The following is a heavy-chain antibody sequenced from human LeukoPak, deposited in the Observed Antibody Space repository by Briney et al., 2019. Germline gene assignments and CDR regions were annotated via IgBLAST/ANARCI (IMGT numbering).Heavy chain of an antibody. V-gene: IGHV3-7*01. J-gene: IGHJ4*02. D-gene: IGHD5-24*01. CDR2: IKQDGSEK. CDR3: ANGDGFGY. CDR1: GFTFSTYW. Sequence: GGSLRLSCATPGFTFSTYWMSWVRQAPGKGLEWVANIKQDGSEKYYADSVTGRFTISRDNAKNSLYLQMNSLRAEDTAVYYCANGDGFGYWGQGTLVTVSS.